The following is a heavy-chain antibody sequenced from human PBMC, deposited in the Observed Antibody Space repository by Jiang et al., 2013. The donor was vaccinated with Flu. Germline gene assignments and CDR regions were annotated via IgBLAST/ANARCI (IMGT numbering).Heavy chain of an antibody. V-gene: IGHV3-30*02. J-gene: IGHJ4*02. CDR2: IRYDGTNK. D-gene: IGHD4-17*01. CDR3: AKDNDDYLAIDY. Sequence: VQLVESGGGVVQPGGSLRLSCAASGFTFSRYGIHWVRQAPGKGLQWVTFIRYDGTNKYYADSVKGRFTISRDNSKNMLYLQMNSLRAEDTAVYYCAKDNDDYLAIDYWGQGTLVTVSS. CDR1: GFTFSRYG.